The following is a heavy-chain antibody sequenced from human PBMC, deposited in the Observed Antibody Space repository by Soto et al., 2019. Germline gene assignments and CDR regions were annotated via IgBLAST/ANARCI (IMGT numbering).Heavy chain of an antibody. CDR1: GYTFTSYG. D-gene: IGHD3-22*01. Sequence: QVQLVQSGAEVKKPGASVKVSCKASGYTFTSYGISWVRQAPGQGLEWMGWISAYNGNTNYAQKLQGRVTMTTDTSSSTAYMELRSLRSDDTAVYYCSRAFYYYDSSGYYYSAFDIWGQGTMVTVSS. V-gene: IGHV1-18*04. CDR2: ISAYNGNT. CDR3: SRAFYYYDSSGYYYSAFDI. J-gene: IGHJ3*02.